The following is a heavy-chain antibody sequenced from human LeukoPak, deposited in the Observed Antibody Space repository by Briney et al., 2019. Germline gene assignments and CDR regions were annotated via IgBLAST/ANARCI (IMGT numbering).Heavy chain of an antibody. CDR3: AREMGGYPFDY. V-gene: IGHV3-48*03. CDR1: GFLFSSFE. D-gene: IGHD5-12*01. Sequence: QPGGSLGLSCAASGFLFSSFEVNWVRQAPGKGLEWVSYISSSGITIYYADSVKGRFTISRDNAKNSLYLQMNSLRAEDTAVYYCAREMGGYPFDYWGQGTLVTVSS. J-gene: IGHJ4*02. CDR2: ISSSGITI.